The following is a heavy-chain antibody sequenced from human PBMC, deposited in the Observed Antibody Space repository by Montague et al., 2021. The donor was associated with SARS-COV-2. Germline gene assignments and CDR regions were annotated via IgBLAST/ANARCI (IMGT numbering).Heavy chain of an antibody. CDR3: ASRGAGWFGSNPERFDY. D-gene: IGHD3-10*01. J-gene: IGHJ4*02. Sequence: SETLSLTCAVSGGSISSSNWWSWVRQPPGKGLEWIGEIYHSGRTNYNPSLKSRVTISVDKSKNQFPLKLSSVTAADTAVYYCASRGAGWFGSNPERFDYWGRGTLVTVSS. CDR2: IYHSGRT. CDR1: GGSISSSNW. V-gene: IGHV4-4*02.